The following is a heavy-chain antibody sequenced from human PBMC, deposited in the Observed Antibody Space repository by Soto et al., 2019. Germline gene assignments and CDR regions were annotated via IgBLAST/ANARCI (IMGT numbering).Heavy chain of an antibody. CDR1: GYAFTTDG. CDR2: ISAHNGNT. CDR3: ARGRYGDY. D-gene: IGHD1-1*01. J-gene: IGHJ4*02. V-gene: IGHV1-18*01. Sequence: QVHLVQYGAEVKKPGASVKVSCQVSGYAFTTDGITWGRQAPGQGLEWMGWISAHNGNTNYAQKLKCRVTVTRDTSKSTAYMELRSRSYDATAVYYCARGRYGDYWGQGALVTVSS.